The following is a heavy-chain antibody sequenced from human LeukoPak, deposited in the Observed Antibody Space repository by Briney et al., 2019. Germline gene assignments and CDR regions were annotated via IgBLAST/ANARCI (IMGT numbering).Heavy chain of an antibody. CDR3: ARTRGRGRFDY. D-gene: IGHD3-16*01. CDR1: GFTFTNYV. J-gene: IGHJ4*02. V-gene: IGHV3-30*04. CDR2: VSYDGGST. Sequence: PGGSLRLSCAASGFTFTNYVVHWVRQAPGKGLEWVAVVSYDGGSTYYAAFVEGRFTVSRDDSKSTLYLQMDSLRPDDTAMYYCARTRGRGRFDYWGQGALVTVSS.